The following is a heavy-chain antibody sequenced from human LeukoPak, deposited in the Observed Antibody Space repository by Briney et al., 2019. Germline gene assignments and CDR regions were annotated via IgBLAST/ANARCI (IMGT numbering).Heavy chain of an antibody. CDR3: ARHVWLQPFDY. CDR2: IYYSGST. V-gene: IGHV4-59*08. CDR1: GGSMNSYY. Sequence: PSETLSLTCSVSGGSMNSYYWSWIRQSPGKGLEWIWYIYYSGSTNYNPSLKSRVTISVDTSKNQFSLKLSSVTAADTAVYYCARHVWLQPFDYWGQGTLVTVSS. D-gene: IGHD3-9*01. J-gene: IGHJ4*02.